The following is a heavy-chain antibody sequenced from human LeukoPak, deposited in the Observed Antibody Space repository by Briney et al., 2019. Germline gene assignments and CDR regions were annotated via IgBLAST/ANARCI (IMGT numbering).Heavy chain of an antibody. CDR2: ISYDGNNK. J-gene: IGHJ4*02. V-gene: IGHV3-30-3*01. CDR1: GFTFTNHA. CDR3: TTEYNFNYYDSSGYYY. D-gene: IGHD3-22*01. Sequence: GRSLILSCAASGFTFTNHAIHWVRQAPGKGLEWVAIISYDGNNKYYADSVKGRFTISRDDSKNTLYLQMNSLKTEDTAVYYCTTEYNFNYYDSSGYYYWGQGTLVTVSS.